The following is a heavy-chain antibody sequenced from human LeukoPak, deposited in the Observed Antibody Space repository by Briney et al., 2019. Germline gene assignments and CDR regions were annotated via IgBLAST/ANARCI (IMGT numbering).Heavy chain of an antibody. V-gene: IGHV4-59*01. D-gene: IGHD2-2*01. CDR2: IYYSGST. CDR3: ARGLLSRAFDI. Sequence: PSETLSLTCTVSGGSISSYYWSWIRQPPGKGLEWIGYIYYSGSTNYNPSLKSRVTISVDTSKNQFSLKLSSVTAADTAVYYCARGLLSRAFDIWGQGTMVTVSS. CDR1: GGSISSYY. J-gene: IGHJ3*02.